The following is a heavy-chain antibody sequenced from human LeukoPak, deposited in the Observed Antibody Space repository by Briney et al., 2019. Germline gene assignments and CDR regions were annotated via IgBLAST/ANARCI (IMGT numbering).Heavy chain of an antibody. V-gene: IGHV3-7*03. CDR1: GFSFNIYW. D-gene: IGHD3-10*01. CDR3: AETGSLMGRFFDY. CDR2: INHDGSEK. Sequence: PGGSLRLSCAASGFSFNIYWMSWVRQAPGKGLEWVANINHDGSEKYYVDSVKGRFTISRDNAENSLYLQMNSLRAEDTAVYFCAETGSLMGRFFDYWGQGIQVIVSS. J-gene: IGHJ4*02.